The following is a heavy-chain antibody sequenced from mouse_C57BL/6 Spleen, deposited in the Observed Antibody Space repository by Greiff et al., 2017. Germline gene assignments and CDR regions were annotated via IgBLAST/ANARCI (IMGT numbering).Heavy chain of an antibody. CDR3: ARGGYDYDDYAMDD. J-gene: IGHJ4*01. CDR1: GFTFSSYG. D-gene: IGHD2-4*01. V-gene: IGHV5-6*01. Sequence: EVQLVESGGDLVKPGGSLKLSCAASGFTFSSYGMSWVRQTPDKRLEWVATISSGGSYTYYPDNAKNTLYLQMSSLKSEDTAMYYCARGGYDYDDYAMDDWGQGTSVTVSS. CDR2: ISSGGSYT.